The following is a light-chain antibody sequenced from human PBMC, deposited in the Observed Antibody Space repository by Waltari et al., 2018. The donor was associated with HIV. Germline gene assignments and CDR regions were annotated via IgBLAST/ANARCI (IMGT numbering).Light chain of an antibody. CDR2: GDD. CDR1: SSNIGAGYD. CDR3: QSYDSSLSGSFV. Sequence: QSVLTQPPSVSAAPGQRVTISCTGSSSNIGAGYDVHWFQQPPGTAPKLLIYGDDIRPSGVPDRLSRAKSGPSASLAITGLQAEDDADYYCQSYDSSLSGSFVFGSGTKVTGL. J-gene: IGLJ1*01. V-gene: IGLV1-40*01.